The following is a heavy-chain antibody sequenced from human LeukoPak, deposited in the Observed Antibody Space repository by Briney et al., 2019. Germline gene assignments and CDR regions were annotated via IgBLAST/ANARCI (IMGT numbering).Heavy chain of an antibody. D-gene: IGHD7-27*01. J-gene: IGHJ3*02. Sequence: GGSLRLSCAASGFTFSSYAMHWVRQAPGKGLEYVSAISSNGGSTYYANSVKGRFTISRDNSKNTLYLQMGSLRAEDMAVYYCARSCNWGVAFDIWGQGTMVTVSS. V-gene: IGHV3-64*01. CDR1: GFTFSSYA. CDR2: ISSNGGST. CDR3: ARSCNWGVAFDI.